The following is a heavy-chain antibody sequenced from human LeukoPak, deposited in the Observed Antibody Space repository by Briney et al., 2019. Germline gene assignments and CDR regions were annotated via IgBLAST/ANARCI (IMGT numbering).Heavy chain of an antibody. V-gene: IGHV3-21*01. CDR1: GFTFSSYA. Sequence: GGSLRLSCAASGFTFSSYAMHWVRQAPGKGLEWVSSISSAGVHSYYGDSLKGRFTISRDDTENSLFLEMSGLRADDTAVYYCARNRGVYSRTDAFDIWGQGTMVIVSA. J-gene: IGHJ3*02. CDR2: ISSAGVHS. D-gene: IGHD3-10*01. CDR3: ARNRGVYSRTDAFDI.